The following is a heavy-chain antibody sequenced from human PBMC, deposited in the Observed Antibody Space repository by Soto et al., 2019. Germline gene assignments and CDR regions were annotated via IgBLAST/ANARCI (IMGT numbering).Heavy chain of an antibody. J-gene: IGHJ4*02. CDR3: ARGGGSTKVDY. V-gene: IGHV4-31*03. Sequence: QVQLQESGPGLVKPSQTLSLTCTVSGGSITSSGYYWSWIRQHPGEGLEWIGFTSNSGSTSYNPSLKSRVTISVDTSSIQFSLTLKSVTAADTVVYYCARGGGSTKVDYWGQGTLVTVSP. CDR2: TSNSGST. CDR1: GGSITSSGYY. D-gene: IGHD2-2*01.